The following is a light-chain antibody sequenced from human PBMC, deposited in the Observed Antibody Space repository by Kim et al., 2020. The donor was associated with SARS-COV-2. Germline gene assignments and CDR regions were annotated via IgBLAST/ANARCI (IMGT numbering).Light chain of an antibody. CDR2: DVS. CDR3: SSYTSSSTYV. J-gene: IGLJ1*01. V-gene: IGLV2-14*04. CDR1: RSAVGGYNY. Sequence: GQSITISCTGTRSAVGGYNYVSCYQQHPGKAPNLMISDVSQRPSGVSHRFSGSKSGNTASLTISGLQADDEADYCCSSYTSSSTYVFGTGTKVTVL.